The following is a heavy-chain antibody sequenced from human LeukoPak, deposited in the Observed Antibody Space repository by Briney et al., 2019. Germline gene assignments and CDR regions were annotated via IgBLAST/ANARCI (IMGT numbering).Heavy chain of an antibody. CDR1: GGSISNKY. Sequence: SETLSLTCTVYGGSISNKYWSWIRQPPGKGLECIGYIHYTGSTNYNPFLKSRVTISVDTSKNQSSLKLSSVAAADTAIYYCARGGYYGSGNDFRFDPWGQGTLVTVSS. V-gene: IGHV4-59*01. J-gene: IGHJ5*02. CDR2: IHYTGST. D-gene: IGHD3-10*01. CDR3: ARGGYYGSGNDFRFDP.